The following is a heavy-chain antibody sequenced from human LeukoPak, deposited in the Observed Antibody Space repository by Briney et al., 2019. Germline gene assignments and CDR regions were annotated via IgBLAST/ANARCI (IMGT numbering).Heavy chain of an antibody. D-gene: IGHD3-22*01. J-gene: IGHJ4*02. CDR1: GYTFTSYD. CDR2: MNPNSGNT. CDR3: ARGRSGRYYYDSSGYYANY. Sequence: ASVKVSCEASGYTFTSYDINWVRQATRQGLEWMGWMNPNSGNTGYAQKFQGRVTMTRNTSISTAYMELSSLRSEDTAVYYCARGRSGRYYYDSSGYYANYWGQGTLVTVSS. V-gene: IGHV1-8*01.